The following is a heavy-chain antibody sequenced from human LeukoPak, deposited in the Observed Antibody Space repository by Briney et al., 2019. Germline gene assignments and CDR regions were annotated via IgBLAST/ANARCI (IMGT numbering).Heavy chain of an antibody. Sequence: SETLSLTCTVSGGSISSSSYYWGWIRQPPGKGLEWIGSIYYSGSTYYNPSLKSRVTISVDTSKNQFSLKLSSVTAADTAVYYCARDRSTMIVVVRPYYFDYWGQGTLVTVSS. D-gene: IGHD3-22*01. CDR1: GGSISSSSYY. CDR2: IYYSGST. V-gene: IGHV4-39*07. CDR3: ARDRSTMIVVVRPYYFDY. J-gene: IGHJ4*02.